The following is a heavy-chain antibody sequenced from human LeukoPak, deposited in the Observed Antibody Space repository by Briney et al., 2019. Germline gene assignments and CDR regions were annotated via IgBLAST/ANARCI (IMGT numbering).Heavy chain of an antibody. CDR3: AKSIVVVVAATRLGEWDY. Sequence: PGGSLRLSCAASGFTFSSYAMSWVRQAPGKGLEWVSAISGSGGSTYYADSVKGRFTISRDNSKNTPYLQMNSLRAEDTAVYYCAKSIVVVVAATRLGEWDYWGQGTLVTVSS. J-gene: IGHJ4*02. CDR1: GFTFSSYA. V-gene: IGHV3-23*01. D-gene: IGHD2-15*01. CDR2: ISGSGGST.